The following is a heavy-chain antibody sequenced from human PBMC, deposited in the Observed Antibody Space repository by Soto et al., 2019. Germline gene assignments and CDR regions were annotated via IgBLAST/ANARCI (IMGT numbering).Heavy chain of an antibody. CDR3: ARAAGGSPWFDP. J-gene: IGHJ5*02. CDR1: GYTFTSYY. CDR2: INPSGGST. V-gene: IGHV1-46*03. Sequence: QVQLVQSGAEVKKPGASVKVSCKPSGYTFTSYYTHWVRQAPGQGLEWMGIINPSGGSTSYAQKFQGRVTMTRDTSTSTVYMELSSLRSEDTAVYYCARAAGGSPWFDPWGQGTLVTVSS. D-gene: IGHD2-15*01.